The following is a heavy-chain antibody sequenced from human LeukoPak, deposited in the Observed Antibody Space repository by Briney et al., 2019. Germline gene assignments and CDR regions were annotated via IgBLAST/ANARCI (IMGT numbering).Heavy chain of an antibody. CDR2: IYYSGST. CDR1: GGSFSGYY. Sequence: SETLSLTCAVYGGSFSGYYWSCIRQPPGKGLEWIGYIYYSGSTYYNPSLKSRVTISVDTSKNQFSLKLSSVTAADTAVYYCARDTNYYDSSGLDYWGQGTLVTVSS. D-gene: IGHD3-22*01. J-gene: IGHJ4*02. V-gene: IGHV4-30-4*08. CDR3: ARDTNYYDSSGLDY.